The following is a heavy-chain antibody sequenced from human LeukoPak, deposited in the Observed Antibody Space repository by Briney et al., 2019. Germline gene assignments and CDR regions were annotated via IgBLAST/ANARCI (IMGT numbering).Heavy chain of an antibody. V-gene: IGHV3-11*01. CDR2: ISSSGSTI. D-gene: IGHD3-10*01. CDR3: TREQFGELLYY. Sequence: GGSLRLSCAASGFTFSDYYMSWIRQAPGKGLEWVSYISSSGSTIYYADSVKGRFTISRDNAKNSLYLQMNSLKTEDTAVYYCTREQFGELLYYWGQGTLVTVSS. J-gene: IGHJ4*02. CDR1: GFTFSDYY.